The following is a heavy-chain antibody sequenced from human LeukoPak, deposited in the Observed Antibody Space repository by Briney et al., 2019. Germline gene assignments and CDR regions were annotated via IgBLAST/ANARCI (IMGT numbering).Heavy chain of an antibody. V-gene: IGHV3-23*01. D-gene: IGHD3-22*01. Sequence: PGGSLRLSCAASGFTFSSYAMSWVRQAPGKGLEWVSAISGSGGSTYYADSVKGRFTISRDNSKNTLYLQMNNLRAEDTAVYYCAKFDSSGYQYYFDYWGQGTLVTVSS. J-gene: IGHJ4*02. CDR3: AKFDSSGYQYYFDY. CDR2: ISGSGGST. CDR1: GFTFSSYA.